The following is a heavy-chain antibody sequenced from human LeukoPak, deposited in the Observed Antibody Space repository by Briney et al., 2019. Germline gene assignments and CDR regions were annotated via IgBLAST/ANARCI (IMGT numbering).Heavy chain of an antibody. J-gene: IGHJ4*02. CDR3: VAGMGNY. Sequence: GGSLRLSCAASGSTFSTYWMHWVRQVPGKGLVWVSRINSDGNIITYADSVKGRLTISRDNARNMVYLQMNSLRAEDTAVYYCVAGMGNYWGQGTLVPV. CDR2: INSDGNII. CDR1: GSTFSTYW. D-gene: IGHD6-13*01. V-gene: IGHV3-74*01.